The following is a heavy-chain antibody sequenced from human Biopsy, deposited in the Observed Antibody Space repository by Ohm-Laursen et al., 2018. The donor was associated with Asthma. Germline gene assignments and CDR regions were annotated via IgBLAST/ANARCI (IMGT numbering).Heavy chain of an antibody. CDR3: ARTTYGHDGFDP. Sequence: PSQTLSLTCTVSGGSINIGDYYWSWIRQHPVKGLEWIGHIYYSGSTYYNPSLKSRVSISLDTSKNQFPLSLTSVTAADTAVYYCARTTYGHDGFDPWGQGTLVTVSS. V-gene: IGHV4-31*03. J-gene: IGHJ5*02. CDR2: IYYSGST. D-gene: IGHD4-17*01. CDR1: GGSINIGDYY.